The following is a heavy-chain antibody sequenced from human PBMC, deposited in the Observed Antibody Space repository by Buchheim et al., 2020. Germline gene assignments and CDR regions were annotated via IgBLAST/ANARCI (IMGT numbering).Heavy chain of an antibody. V-gene: IGHV4-4*07. CDR2: IYTSGST. D-gene: IGHD4-17*01. Sequence: QLQLQESGSGLVKPSQTLSLTCAVSGGSISSYYWSWIRQPAGKGLEWIGRIYTSGSTNYNPSLKSRVPMSVDTSKNQLFLKLSSVTAADTAVYYCARDGTVTSHYYYGMDVWGQGTT. CDR3: ARDGTVTSHYYYGMDV. J-gene: IGHJ6*02. CDR1: GGSISSYY.